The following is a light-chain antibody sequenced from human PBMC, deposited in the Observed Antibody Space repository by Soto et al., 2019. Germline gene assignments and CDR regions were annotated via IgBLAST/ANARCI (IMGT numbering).Light chain of an antibody. CDR2: EVT. J-gene: IGLJ1*01. Sequence: QSALTQPASVSGSPGQSITLSCTRASSDVGSFDFVSWYQHHPGKVPKVLIYEVTKRPSGVSSRFSGSRSGNTASLTISGLQADDEADYYCCSDAGSSSYVFGTGTKVTVL. CDR1: SSDVGSFDF. V-gene: IGLV2-23*02. CDR3: CSDAGSSSYV.